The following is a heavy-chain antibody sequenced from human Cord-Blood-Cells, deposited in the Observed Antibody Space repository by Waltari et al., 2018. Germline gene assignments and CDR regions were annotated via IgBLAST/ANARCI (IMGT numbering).Heavy chain of an antibody. Sequence: QVQLVQSGAEVKKPGSSVKASCKASGVTLSSYPISCVRQAPGQGLEWMGGISPIFGTANYAQKCQGRVTITADEATSTAYMELRSLRSEDTAVYYCARGGIAVAGTFGYYFDYWGQGTLVTGSS. D-gene: IGHD6-19*01. CDR1: GVTLSSYP. J-gene: IGHJ4*02. CDR3: ARGGIAVAGTFGYYFDY. V-gene: IGHV1-69*01. CDR2: ISPIFGTA.